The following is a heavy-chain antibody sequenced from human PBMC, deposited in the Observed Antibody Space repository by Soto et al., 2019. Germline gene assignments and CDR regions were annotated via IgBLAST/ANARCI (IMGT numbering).Heavy chain of an antibody. CDR3: ARDGREASGMDV. V-gene: IGHV4-59*11. CDR2: IYYRGST. D-gene: IGHD1-26*01. Sequence: ASETLSLTCTVSGGSISSHYWSWVRQAPGKGLEWIGHIYYRGSTNYNPSLRSRSTISVDTSKNQSSLELNSVTTADTAAYYCARDGREASGMDVWGQGTKVTVSS. CDR1: GGSISSHY. J-gene: IGHJ6*02.